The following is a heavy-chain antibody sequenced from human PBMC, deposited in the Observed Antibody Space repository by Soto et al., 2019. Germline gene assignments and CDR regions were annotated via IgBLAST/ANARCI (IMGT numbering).Heavy chain of an antibody. CDR1: GFIFSTYA. V-gene: IGHV3-33*01. J-gene: IGHJ4*02. CDR3: VRDGIPYCGGDCYFDY. CDR2: IWHDGSNK. Sequence: QVQLVESGGGVVQPGGSLRLSCAASGFIFSTYAMHWVRQAPGKGLEWVAVIWHDGSNKYYADSVKGRFTISRDNSKNTLYQQMNSLRAEDAAVYYCVRDGIPYCGGDCYFDYWGKGTLVTVSS. D-gene: IGHD2-21*02.